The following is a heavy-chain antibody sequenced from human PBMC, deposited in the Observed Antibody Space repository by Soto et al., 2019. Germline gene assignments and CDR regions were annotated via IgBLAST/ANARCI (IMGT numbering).Heavy chain of an antibody. CDR1: GFTVSSYR. CDR2: IYSAGSA. CDR3: WLHSGWNHYYYYGMDV. V-gene: IGHV3-66*01. J-gene: IGHJ6*02. Sequence: GWSLRLSCAASGFTVSSYRMSWVRQAPGKGLEWISVIYSAGSADFADSVKGRFTISRDNSKNTLYLQMNSLRAEDTAVYYCWLHSGWNHYYYYGMDVWGQXT. D-gene: IGHD6-19*01.